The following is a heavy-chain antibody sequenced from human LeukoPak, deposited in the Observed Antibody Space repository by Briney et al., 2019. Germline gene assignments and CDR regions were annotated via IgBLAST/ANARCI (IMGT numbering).Heavy chain of an antibody. CDR2: VSYSGNT. CDR1: GGSIGNYY. Sequence: PSETLSLTCIGSGGSIGNYYWSWLRQPPGKGLEWIGYVSYSGNTAYNPSLKSRVTISVDTSKNQFSLRLKSVTAADTAVYYCARDRRDGYNYVEYWGPGTLVTVSS. J-gene: IGHJ4*02. V-gene: IGHV4-59*01. CDR3: ARDRRDGYNYVEY. D-gene: IGHD5-24*01.